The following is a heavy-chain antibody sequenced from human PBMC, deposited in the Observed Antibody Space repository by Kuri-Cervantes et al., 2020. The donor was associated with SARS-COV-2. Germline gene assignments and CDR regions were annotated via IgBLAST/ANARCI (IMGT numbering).Heavy chain of an antibody. CDR2: ISYDGSNK. J-gene: IGHJ3*02. Sequence: GGSLRLSCAASGFTFSSYAMHWVRQAPGKGLEWVAVISYDGSNKYYADSVKGRFTISRDNSKNTLYLQMNNLRAEDTAVYYCARGLAIFGVRNAFDIWGQGTMVTVSS. D-gene: IGHD3-3*01. CDR1: GFTFSSYA. V-gene: IGHV3-30*04. CDR3: ARGLAIFGVRNAFDI.